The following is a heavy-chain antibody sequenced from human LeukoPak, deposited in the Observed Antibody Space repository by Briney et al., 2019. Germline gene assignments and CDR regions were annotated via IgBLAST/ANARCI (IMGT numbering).Heavy chain of an antibody. CDR3: AKDSDCGGKSTTDY. V-gene: IGHV3-23*01. Sequence: SGGSLRLSCAASGFTFSSYGMSWVRQAPGKGLEWVSAISGSGGSTYYADSVKGRFTISRDNSKNTLYLQMNSLRAEDTAVYYCAKDSDCGGKSTTDYWGQGTLVTVSS. CDR2: ISGSGGST. D-gene: IGHD4-23*01. J-gene: IGHJ4*02. CDR1: GFTFSSYG.